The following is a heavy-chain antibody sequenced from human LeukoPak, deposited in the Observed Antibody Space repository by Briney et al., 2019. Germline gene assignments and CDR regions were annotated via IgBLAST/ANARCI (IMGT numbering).Heavy chain of an antibody. D-gene: IGHD3-10*01. V-gene: IGHV3-7*04. CDR3: ARGGKNYGS. CDR1: GFHFRTYW. CDR2: IEEDGSDK. Sequence: GGSLRLLCAASGFHFRTYWVPGVRHAPGKGMEWRGNIEEDGSDKYYMYPLKGRYTLSKEKGKNTLYLQMNSLRAEETAVYYCARGGKNYGSWGQGTLVTVSS. J-gene: IGHJ5*02.